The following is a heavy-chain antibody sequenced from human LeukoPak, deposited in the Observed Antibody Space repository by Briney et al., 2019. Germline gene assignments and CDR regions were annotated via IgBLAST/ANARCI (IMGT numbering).Heavy chain of an antibody. Sequence: SETLSLTCTVSGGSISSSSYYWGWIRQPPGKGLEWIGSIYYSGSTNYNPSLKSRVTISVDTSKNQFSLKLSSVTAADTAVYYCARMTTVTLDAFDIWGQGTMVTVSS. V-gene: IGHV4-39*07. CDR2: IYYSGST. CDR3: ARMTTVTLDAFDI. CDR1: GGSISSSSYY. J-gene: IGHJ3*02. D-gene: IGHD4-17*01.